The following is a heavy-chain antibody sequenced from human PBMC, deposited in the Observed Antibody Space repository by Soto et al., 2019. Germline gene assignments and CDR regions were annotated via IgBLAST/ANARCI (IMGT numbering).Heavy chain of an antibody. CDR3: ARAHCSGGSCYSSPFDY. D-gene: IGHD2-15*01. V-gene: IGHV3-23*01. CDR1: GFTFSSYA. Sequence: PGGSLRLSCAASGFTFSSYAMSWVRQAPGKGLEWVSAISGSGGSTYYADSVKGRFTISRDNSKNTLYLQMNSLRAEDTAVYYCARAHCSGGSCYSSPFDYWGQGTLVTVSS. CDR2: ISGSGGST. J-gene: IGHJ4*02.